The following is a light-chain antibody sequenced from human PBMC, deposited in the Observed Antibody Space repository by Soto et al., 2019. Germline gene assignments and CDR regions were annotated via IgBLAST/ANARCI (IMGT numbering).Light chain of an antibody. CDR1: QSVLYSSTNKHY. CDR2: WAS. V-gene: IGKV4-1*01. CDR3: QQYYGSPPWP. Sequence: DIVMTQSPDSLAVSLGERATINCKSSQSVLYSSTNKHYLAWYQQKPGQPPKLLIYWASTRESGVPDRFSGSGSGTDFTLTISSLQAEDVAVYYCQQYYGSPPWPFGQGTKVEIK. J-gene: IGKJ1*01.